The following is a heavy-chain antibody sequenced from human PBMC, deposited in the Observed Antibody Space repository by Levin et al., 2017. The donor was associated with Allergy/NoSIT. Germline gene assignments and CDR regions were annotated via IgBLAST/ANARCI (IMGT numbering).Heavy chain of an antibody. CDR2: LYDTGTT. D-gene: IGHD6-25*01. Sequence: GGSLRLSCAASGFTVSTNYMAWVRQAPGQGLAWVSVLYDTGTTYYADSVKGRFTMSRDNSRNTLYLQMNSLRSDDTATYYCARGYNRVYEFVDYWGPGTVVTVSS. V-gene: IGHV3-53*01. CDR1: GFTVSTNY. J-gene: IGHJ4*02. CDR3: ARGYNRVYEFVDY.